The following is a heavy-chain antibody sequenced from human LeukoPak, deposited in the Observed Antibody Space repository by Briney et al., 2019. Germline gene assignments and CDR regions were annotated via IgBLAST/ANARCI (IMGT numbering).Heavy chain of an antibody. V-gene: IGHV3-33*01. CDR1: GFTFSSYG. D-gene: IGHD3-16*01. CDR2: IWYDGSYK. Sequence: PGGSLRLSCAASGFTFSSYGMHWVRQAPGKGLEWVAVIWYDGSYKYYADSVKGRFTISRDNSKNTLYLQMNSLRAEDTAVYYCARGRQLGGPTTVYFDYWGQGTLVTVSS. J-gene: IGHJ4*02. CDR3: ARGRQLGGPTTVYFDY.